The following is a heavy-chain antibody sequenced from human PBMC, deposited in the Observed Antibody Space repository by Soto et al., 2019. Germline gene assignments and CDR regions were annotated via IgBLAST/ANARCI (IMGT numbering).Heavy chain of an antibody. CDR3: VRTSLVVAAATREDY. J-gene: IGHJ4*02. CDR1: GLTLSTSS. V-gene: IGHV3-48*01. Sequence: GGSLRLSCAASGLTLSTSSMNWVRQAPGKGLEWISYIRRHTSVTAYADSVKGRFTISRDSAKNTLYLQMNSLRAEDTAVYYCVRTSLVVAAATREDYWGQGTLVTVSS. CDR2: IRRHTSVT. D-gene: IGHD2-15*01.